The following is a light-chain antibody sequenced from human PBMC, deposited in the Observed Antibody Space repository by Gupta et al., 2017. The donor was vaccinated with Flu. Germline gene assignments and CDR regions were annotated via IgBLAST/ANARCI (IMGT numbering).Light chain of an antibody. V-gene: IGLV2-23*01. CDR1: TYDIGSYGL. J-gene: IGLJ1*01. CDR2: RGN. Sequence: QSALTQSASVSGSPGQSFTISCTGTTYDIGSYGLVSWYQQHPGNVPRLIIYRGNKRPSGVSDRFSASTSGNTASLTISGLQAEDEADYHCSSYGGRTVYVFGSATKVTVL. CDR3: SSYGGRTVYV.